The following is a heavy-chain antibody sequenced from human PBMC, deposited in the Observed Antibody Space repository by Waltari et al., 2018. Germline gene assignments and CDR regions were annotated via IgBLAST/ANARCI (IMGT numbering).Heavy chain of an antibody. J-gene: IGHJ4*02. CDR2: LSASGSRT. CDR3: AMSLTVLVRADH. Sequence: EVRLVESGGGLVKPGGSLRLSCAASGFTFSSYAMTGVRQAPGKGLEWVAGLSASGSRTFYAASVKGRFTISRDNSNNTLYAQMTSLTPEDTATYYCAMSLTVLVRADHWGQGTLVAVSS. V-gene: IGHV3-23*04. D-gene: IGHD1-26*01. CDR1: GFTFSSYA.